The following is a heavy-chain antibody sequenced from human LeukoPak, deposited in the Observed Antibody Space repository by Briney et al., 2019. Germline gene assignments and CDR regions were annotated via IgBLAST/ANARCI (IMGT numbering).Heavy chain of an antibody. CDR2: IYYSGST. Sequence: SETLSLTCTVSGGSISSYYWSWIRQPPGKGLEWIGYIYYSGSTNYNPSPKSRVTISVDTSRNQFSLKLSSVTAADTAVYYCARARLSRKGMDVWGQGTTVTVSS. J-gene: IGHJ6*02. D-gene: IGHD4/OR15-4a*01. V-gene: IGHV4-59*01. CDR3: ARARLSRKGMDV. CDR1: GGSISSYY.